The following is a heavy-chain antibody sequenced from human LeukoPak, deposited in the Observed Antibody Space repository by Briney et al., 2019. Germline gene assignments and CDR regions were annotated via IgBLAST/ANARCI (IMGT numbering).Heavy chain of an antibody. CDR2: ISCSGGST. J-gene: IGHJ4*02. CDR1: GFTFSSYA. CDR3: AKVSTVVTHFDY. D-gene: IGHD4-23*01. Sequence: PGGSLRLSCAASGFTFSSYAMSWVRQAPWKGLEWVSAISCSGGSTYYADSVKGRFTVSRDNSKNTLYLQMNSLRAEDTAVYYCAKVSTVVTHFDYWGQGTLVTVSS. V-gene: IGHV3-23*01.